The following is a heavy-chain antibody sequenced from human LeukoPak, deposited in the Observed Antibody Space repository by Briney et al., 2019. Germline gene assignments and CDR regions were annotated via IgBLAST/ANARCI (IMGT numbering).Heavy chain of an antibody. J-gene: IGHJ3*02. CDR2: IWYDGSNK. D-gene: IGHD6-13*01. Sequence: GGSLRLSCAASGFTFSSYGMHWVLQAPGKGLEWVAVIWYDGSNKYYADSVKGRFTISRDNSKNTLYLQMNSLRAEDTAVYYCARESIAADYDAFDIWGQGTMVTVSS. CDR3: ARESIAADYDAFDI. CDR1: GFTFSSYG. V-gene: IGHV3-33*01.